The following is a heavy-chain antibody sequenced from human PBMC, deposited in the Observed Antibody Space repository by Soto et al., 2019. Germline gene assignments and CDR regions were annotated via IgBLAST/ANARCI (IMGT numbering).Heavy chain of an antibody. CDR3: ARSDTTSSMNYYYGMDV. CDR1: RYTFTSYG. CDR2: ISAYNGNT. Sequence: ASVKVSCKAARYTFTSYGISWVRQAPGQGLEWMGWISAYNGNTNYAQKLQGRVTMTTDTSTSTAYMELRSLRSDDTAVYYCARSDTTSSMNYYYGMDVWGQGTTVTVSS. J-gene: IGHJ6*02. V-gene: IGHV1-18*01. D-gene: IGHD1-26*01.